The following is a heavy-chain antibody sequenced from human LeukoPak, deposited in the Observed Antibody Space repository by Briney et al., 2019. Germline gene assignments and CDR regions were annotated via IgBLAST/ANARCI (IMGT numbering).Heavy chain of an antibody. CDR1: GFTFSSYD. V-gene: IGHV3-23*01. Sequence: GGSLRLSCAASGFTFSSYDLSWVRQAPGKGLECVSAIRRGVGSTYYADSVKGRFTISRDNSKNTLYLQMNSLRAEDTAVYYCAKDQGEDNWNYGNLDYWGQGTLVTVSS. CDR3: AKDQGEDNWNYGNLDY. CDR2: IRRGVGST. D-gene: IGHD1-7*01. J-gene: IGHJ4*02.